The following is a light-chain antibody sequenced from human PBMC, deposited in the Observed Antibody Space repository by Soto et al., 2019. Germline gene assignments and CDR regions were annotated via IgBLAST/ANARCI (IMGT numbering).Light chain of an antibody. J-gene: IGLJ1*01. CDR2: DVS. V-gene: IGLV2-14*01. Sequence: QSALTQPASVSGSPGQSIAISCTGTSSDVGYSNYVSWYQQLPGKAPKLMIYDVSDRPSGVSNRFSGSKSGSTASLTISGLQAEDEADYYCSSYTSVTTFVVFGTGTKLTVL. CDR3: SSYTSVTTFVV. CDR1: SSDVGYSNY.